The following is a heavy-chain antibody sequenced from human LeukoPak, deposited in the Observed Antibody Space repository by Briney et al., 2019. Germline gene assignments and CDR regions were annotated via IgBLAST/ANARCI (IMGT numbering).Heavy chain of an antibody. CDR1: GGSISSSSYY. CDR2: IYYSGST. CDR3: ARPGYGSGSFYFDY. Sequence: SETLSLTCTVSGGSISSSSYYWGWIRQPPGKGLEWIGSIYYSGSTYYNPSLMSRVTISVDTSKNQFSLKLSSVTAADTAVYYCARPGYGSGSFYFDYWGQGTLVTVSS. D-gene: IGHD3-10*01. V-gene: IGHV4-39*01. J-gene: IGHJ4*02.